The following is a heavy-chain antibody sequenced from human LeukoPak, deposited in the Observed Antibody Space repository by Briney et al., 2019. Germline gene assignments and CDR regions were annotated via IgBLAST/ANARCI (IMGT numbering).Heavy chain of an antibody. J-gene: IGHJ5*02. CDR1: GGSISSGGYS. CDR2: IYHSGST. Sequence: SETLSLTCAVSGGSISSGGYSWSWIRQPPGKGLEWIGYIYHSGSTYYNPSLKSRVTISVDRSKNQFSLKLSSVTAADTAVYYCARAETLTIFGVVTLNWFDPWGQGTLVTVSS. D-gene: IGHD3-3*01. CDR3: ARAETLTIFGVVTLNWFDP. V-gene: IGHV4-30-2*01.